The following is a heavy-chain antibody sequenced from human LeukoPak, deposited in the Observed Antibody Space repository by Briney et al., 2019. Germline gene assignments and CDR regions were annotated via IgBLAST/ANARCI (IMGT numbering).Heavy chain of an antibody. J-gene: IGHJ3*02. V-gene: IGHV4-30-4*08. CDR1: GDSISSSDDF. CDR3: ARVNRLWGFDAFDI. Sequence: SQTLSLTCTVSGDSISSSDDFWAWIRQPPGKGLEWIGYIYDSGSTFYNPSLKSRVTISVDTSKNQFSLKLSSVTAADTAVYYCARVNRLWGFDAFDIWGQGRMVTVSS. D-gene: IGHD3-16*01. CDR2: IYDSGST.